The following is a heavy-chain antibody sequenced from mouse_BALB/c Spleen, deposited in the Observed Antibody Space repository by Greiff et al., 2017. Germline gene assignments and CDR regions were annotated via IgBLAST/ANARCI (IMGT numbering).Heavy chain of an antibody. V-gene: IGHV1-14*01. Sequence: VQLQQSGPELVKPGASVKMSCKASGYTFTSYVMHWVKQKPGQGLEWIGYINPYNDGTKYNEKFKGKATLTSDKSSSTAYMELSSLTSEDSAVYYCARGLSSSYGYFDVWGAGTTVTVSS. CDR2: INPYNDGT. CDR3: ARGLSSSYGYFDV. D-gene: IGHD1-1*01. J-gene: IGHJ1*01. CDR1: GYTFTSYV.